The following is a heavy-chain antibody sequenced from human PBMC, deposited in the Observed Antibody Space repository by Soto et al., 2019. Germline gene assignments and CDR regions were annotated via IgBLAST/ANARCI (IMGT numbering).Heavy chain of an antibody. J-gene: IGHJ6*02. CDR2: IYYSGST. Sequence: SETLSLTCTVSGGSISSGGNYWSWLRQHPGKGLEWIGYIYYSGSTYYNPSLKSRVTISVDTSKNQFSLKLSSVTAADTAVYYCVRDAVPAAINYYYGMDVWGQGTTVTVSS. V-gene: IGHV4-31*03. CDR3: VRDAVPAAINYYYGMDV. CDR1: GGSISSGGNY. D-gene: IGHD2-2*01.